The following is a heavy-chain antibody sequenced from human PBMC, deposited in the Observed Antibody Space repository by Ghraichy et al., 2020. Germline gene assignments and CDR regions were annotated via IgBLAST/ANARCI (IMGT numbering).Heavy chain of an antibody. CDR3: ATDGVPASAPHRSSWGYYYYYGMDV. Sequence: ASVKVSCKVSGYTLTELSMHWVRQAPGKGLEWMGGFDPEDGETIYAQKFQGRVTMTEDTSTDTAYMELSSLRSEDTAVYYCATDGVPASAPHRSSWGYYYYYGMDVWGQGTTVTVSS. V-gene: IGHV1-24*01. J-gene: IGHJ6*02. D-gene: IGHD6-13*01. CDR2: FDPEDGET. CDR1: GYTLTELS.